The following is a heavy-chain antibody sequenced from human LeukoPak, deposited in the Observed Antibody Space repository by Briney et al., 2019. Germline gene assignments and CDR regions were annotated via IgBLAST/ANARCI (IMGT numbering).Heavy chain of an antibody. Sequence: GGSLRLSCAASGFTFSSYGMHWVRQAPGKGLEWVAFIRYDGSNKYYADSVKGRFTISRDNSKNTLYLQMNSLRAEDTAVYYCAKDHAVLRGTPYYFDYWGQGTLVTVSS. CDR2: IRYDGSNK. CDR1: GFTFSSYG. D-gene: IGHD3-10*01. J-gene: IGHJ4*02. CDR3: AKDHAVLRGTPYYFDY. V-gene: IGHV3-30*02.